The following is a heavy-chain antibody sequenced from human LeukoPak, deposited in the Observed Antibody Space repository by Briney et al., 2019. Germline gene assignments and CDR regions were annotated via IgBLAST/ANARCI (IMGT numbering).Heavy chain of an antibody. J-gene: IGHJ3*02. V-gene: IGHV3-23*01. CDR3: AKDLHDSSGYYYHHAFDI. CDR1: GFTFSSYA. Sequence: GGSQRLSCAASGFTFSSYAMSWVRQAPGKGLEWVSAISGSGDSTYYADSVKGRFTISRDNSKNTLYLQMNSLRAEDTAIYYCAKDLHDSSGYYYHHAFDIWGQGTMVTVSS. D-gene: IGHD3-22*01. CDR2: ISGSGDST.